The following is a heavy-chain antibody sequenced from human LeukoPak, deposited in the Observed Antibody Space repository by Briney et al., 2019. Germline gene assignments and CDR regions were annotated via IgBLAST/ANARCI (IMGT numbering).Heavy chain of an antibody. Sequence: GESLQISCKGSGYIFSTYWIAWVRQVPGKGLEWMGIIYPGDSDTRYSPSFQGQVTISADKSVSTAYLHWSSPKASDTAIYYCARPNITSYYDSRGSDAFDVWGQGTMVTVSS. V-gene: IGHV5-51*01. J-gene: IGHJ3*01. CDR1: GYIFSTYW. CDR2: IYPGDSDT. CDR3: ARPNITSYYDSRGSDAFDV. D-gene: IGHD3-22*01.